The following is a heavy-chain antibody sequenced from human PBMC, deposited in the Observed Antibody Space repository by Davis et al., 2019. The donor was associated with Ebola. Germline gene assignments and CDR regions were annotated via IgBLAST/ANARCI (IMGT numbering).Heavy chain of an antibody. CDR3: TRHVSGDFWYFDL. V-gene: IGHV3-53*01. D-gene: IGHD4-17*01. CDR2: IYRDGRT. J-gene: IGHJ2*01. Sequence: GESLKISCAASGFIVSDKYMSWVRQAPGKGLEWVSVIYRDGRTYYADSVKGRFTISRDNPKNTLYLQMNSLRAEDTAVYYCTRHVSGDFWYFDLWGRGTLVTVSS. CDR1: GFIVSDKY.